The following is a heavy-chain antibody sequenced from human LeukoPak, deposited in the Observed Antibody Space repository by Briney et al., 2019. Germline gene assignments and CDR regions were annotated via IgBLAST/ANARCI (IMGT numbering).Heavy chain of an antibody. J-gene: IGHJ4*02. CDR3: AKDVLWFGELNY. CDR2: IWYDGSNK. V-gene: IGHV3-33*06. Sequence: PGGSLRLSCAASGFTFSSYGMHWVRQAPGKGLEWVAVIWYDGSNKYYADSVKGRFTISRDNSKNTLYLQMNSLRAEDTAVYYCAKDVLWFGELNYWGQGPLVTVSS. CDR1: GFTFSSYG. D-gene: IGHD3-10*01.